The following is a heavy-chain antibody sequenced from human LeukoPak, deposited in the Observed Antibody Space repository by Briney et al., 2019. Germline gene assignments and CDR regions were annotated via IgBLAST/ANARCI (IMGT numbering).Heavy chain of an antibody. CDR2: TSAYNGNT. CDR1: GYTFTSYG. D-gene: IGHD3-10*01. CDR3: LFRGVIWDFDY. V-gene: IGHV1-18*01. Sequence: ASVKVSCKASGYTFTSYGISWVRQAPGQGLEWMGWTSAYNGNTNYAQKLQGRVTMTTDTSTSTAYMELRSLRSDDTAVYYCLFRGVIWDFDYWGQGTLVTVSS. J-gene: IGHJ4*02.